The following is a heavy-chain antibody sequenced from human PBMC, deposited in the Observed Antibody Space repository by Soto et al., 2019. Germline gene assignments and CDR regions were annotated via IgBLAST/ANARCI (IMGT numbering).Heavy chain of an antibody. D-gene: IGHD2-21*02. CDR1: GGSISSGGYY. Sequence: QVQLQESGPGLVKPSQTLSLTCTVSGGSISSGGYYWSWIRQHPGKGLEWIGYIYYSGSTYYNPSHKSRVTISVDTSKNQFSLKLSSVTAADTAVYYCARGTGGDYASPNFDYWGQGTLVTVSS. CDR3: ARGTGGDYASPNFDY. V-gene: IGHV4-31*03. J-gene: IGHJ4*02. CDR2: IYYSGST.